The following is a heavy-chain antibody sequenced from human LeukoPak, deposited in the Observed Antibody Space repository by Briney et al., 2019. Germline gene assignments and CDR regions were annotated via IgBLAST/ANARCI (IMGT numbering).Heavy chain of an antibody. J-gene: IGHJ4*02. CDR1: GYTFTSYG. Sequence: ASVKVSCKASGYTFTSYGISWVRQATGQGLEWMGWMNPNSGNTGYAQKFQGRVTITRNTSISTAYMELSSLRSEDTAVYYCARGGYCSGGSCYSLDYWGQGTLVTVSS. CDR3: ARGGYCSGGSCYSLDY. CDR2: MNPNSGNT. D-gene: IGHD2-15*01. V-gene: IGHV1-8*03.